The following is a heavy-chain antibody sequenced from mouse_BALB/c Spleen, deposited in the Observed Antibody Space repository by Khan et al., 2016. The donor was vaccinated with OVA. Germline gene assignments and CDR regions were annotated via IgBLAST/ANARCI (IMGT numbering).Heavy chain of an antibody. Sequence: QVQLQQSGAELMKPGASVKISCKATGYTFSSYWIEWVKQRPGHGLEWIGEILPGSGRNNYNEKFKGKATFTADTSSNTAYMQLSNLTSDHSAVYYCARGNYYGSSSWFGYWGQGTLVTVSA. D-gene: IGHD1-1*01. CDR3: ARGNYYGSSSWFGY. CDR1: GYTFSSYW. V-gene: IGHV1-9*01. J-gene: IGHJ3*01. CDR2: ILPGSGRN.